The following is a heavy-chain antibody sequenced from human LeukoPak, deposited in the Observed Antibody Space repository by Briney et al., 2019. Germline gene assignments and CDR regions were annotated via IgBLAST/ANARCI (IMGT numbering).Heavy chain of an antibody. CDR1: GGSFSGYY. V-gene: IGHV4-34*01. CDR3: ARGRSPNFDY. Sequence: SEALSLTCAVYGGSFSGYYWSWIRQPPGKGLEWIGEINHSGSTNYNPSLKSRVTISEDTSKNQFSLKLSSVTAADTAVYYCARGRSPNFDYWGQGTLVTVSS. J-gene: IGHJ4*02. CDR2: INHSGST.